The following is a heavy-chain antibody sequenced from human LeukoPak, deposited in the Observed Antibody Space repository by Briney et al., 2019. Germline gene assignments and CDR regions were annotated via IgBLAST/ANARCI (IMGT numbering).Heavy chain of an antibody. CDR1: EFTFSSYS. D-gene: IGHD3-10*01. CDR3: ARGSYGSGSEFDY. J-gene: IGHJ4*02. V-gene: IGHV3-21*01. Sequence: PGGSLRLSCAASEFTFSSYSINWVRQAPGKGLEWVSSISSSSSYIYYADSVKGRFTISRDNAKNSLYLQMNSLRAEDTAVYYCARGSYGSGSEFDYWGQGTLVTVSS. CDR2: ISSSSSYI.